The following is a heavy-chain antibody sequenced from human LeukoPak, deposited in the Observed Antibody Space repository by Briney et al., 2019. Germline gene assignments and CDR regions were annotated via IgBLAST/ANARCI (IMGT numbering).Heavy chain of an antibody. V-gene: IGHV3-48*03. D-gene: IGHD3-9*01. CDR3: ATGIPLTGLDY. Sequence: GGSLRLSCAASGFTFSSYEMNWVRQAPGKGLEWVSYISSSGSTIYYVDSVKGRFTISRDNAKNSLYLQMNSLRAEDTAVYYCATGIPLTGLDYWGQGTLVTVSS. CDR1: GFTFSSYE. J-gene: IGHJ4*02. CDR2: ISSSGSTI.